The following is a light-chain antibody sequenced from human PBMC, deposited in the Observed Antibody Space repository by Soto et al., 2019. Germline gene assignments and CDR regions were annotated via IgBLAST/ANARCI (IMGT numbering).Light chain of an antibody. CDR1: QSIGSH. CDR3: LQDYNYS. CDR2: AAS. Sequence: IQMTQSPSSLSPSVGDRVTITCRASQSIGSHLNWYQQKPGKAPKLLIYAASSLQGGVSSRFSGSGSGTDFTLTISSLQPEDFATYYCLQDYNYSFGQGTKVDIK. V-gene: IGKV1-6*01. J-gene: IGKJ1*01.